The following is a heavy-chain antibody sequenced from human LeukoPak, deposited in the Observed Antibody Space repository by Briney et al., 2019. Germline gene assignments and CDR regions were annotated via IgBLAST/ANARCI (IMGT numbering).Heavy chain of an antibody. CDR2: ISASGYNS. CDR1: GFTFSSYW. J-gene: IGHJ4*02. V-gene: IGHV3-23*01. D-gene: IGHD6-19*01. CDR3: AKDLELVAGFFDY. Sequence: GGSLRLSCAASGFTFSSYWMHWVRQAPGKGLEWVSTISASGYNSYYPDSVKGRFTISRDNSKNTLYLQMNSLRAEDTAVYYCAKDLELVAGFFDYWGQGALVTVSS.